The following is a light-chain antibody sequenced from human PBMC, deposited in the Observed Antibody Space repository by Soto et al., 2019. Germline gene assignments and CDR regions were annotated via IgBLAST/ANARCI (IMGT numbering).Light chain of an antibody. Sequence: QSALTQPASVSGSPGQSITISCTGTSSDVGGYNYVSWYQQHPGKAPKLMIYDVSNRPAGVSNRFSGSKSGNTASLTVSALQAEDEADYYCISLTGSGTPVFGGGTKLTVL. CDR3: ISLTGSGTPV. V-gene: IGLV2-14*03. J-gene: IGLJ3*02. CDR2: DVS. CDR1: SSDVGGYNY.